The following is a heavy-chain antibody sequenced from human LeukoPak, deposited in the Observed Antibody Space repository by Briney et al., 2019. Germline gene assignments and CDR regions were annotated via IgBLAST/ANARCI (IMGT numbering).Heavy chain of an antibody. CDR2: IIPIHSTA. D-gene: IGHD5/OR15-5a*01. Sequence: SVKVSCKASGGTFSRDAISWIRQAPRQGLEWMGGIIPIHSTASYAQKFQDRVTITADESTNTVYMKLSSLGSDDTAVYYCARGSVQTANWFDPWGQGTPVTVSS. CDR3: ARGSVQTANWFDP. J-gene: IGHJ5*02. CDR1: GGTFSRDA. V-gene: IGHV1-69*13.